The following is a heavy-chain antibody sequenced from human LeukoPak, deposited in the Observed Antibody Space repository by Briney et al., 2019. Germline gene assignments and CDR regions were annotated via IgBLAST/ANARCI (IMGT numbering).Heavy chain of an antibody. J-gene: IGHJ5*02. CDR3: AKGGQDFDFWRFDL. D-gene: IGHD3-3*01. CDR2: ISNTGGRT. CDR1: GFSLSDSA. Sequence: PGGSLRLSCASSGFSLSDSAVSWVRHSPGEGLKWVSSISNTGGRTYYADSVKGRFTITRDNSRNPVNLQMNGLRADDTDRYFCAKGGQDFDFWRFDLWGQGILVIVSS. V-gene: IGHV3-23*01.